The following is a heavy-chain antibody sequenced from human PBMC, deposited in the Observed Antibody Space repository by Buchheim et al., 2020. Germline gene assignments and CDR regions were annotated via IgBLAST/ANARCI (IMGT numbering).Heavy chain of an antibody. CDR3: ARIFYYYGSGRRENDAFDI. D-gene: IGHD3-10*01. CDR1: GFTFSSYW. J-gene: IGHJ3*02. Sequence: EVQLVESGGGLVQPGGSLRLSCAASGFTFSSYWMHWVRQAPGKGLVWVSRINSDGSSTSYADSVKGRFTISRDNAKNTLYLQMNCLTAEDTAVYYCARIFYYYGSGRRENDAFDIWGQGT. V-gene: IGHV3-74*01. CDR2: INSDGSST.